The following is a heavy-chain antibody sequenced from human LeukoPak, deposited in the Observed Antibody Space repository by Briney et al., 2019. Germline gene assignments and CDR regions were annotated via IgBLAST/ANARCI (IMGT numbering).Heavy chain of an antibody. V-gene: IGHV3-7*01. D-gene: IGHD2-15*01. CDR1: GFSFSAYW. CDR2: INPAGSET. J-gene: IGHJ4*02. CDR3: ARFGYVAAVDV. Sequence: GGSLRLSCAASGFSFSAYWMTWVRQALGTGLEWVANINPAGSETYYVDPVKGRFSISRDNAKNLVYLQMNSLRAEDTAVYHCARFGYVAAVDVWGQGTPVTVSS.